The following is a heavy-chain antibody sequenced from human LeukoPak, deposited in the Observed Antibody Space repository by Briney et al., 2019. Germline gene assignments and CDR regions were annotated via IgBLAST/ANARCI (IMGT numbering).Heavy chain of an antibody. Sequence: SETLSLTCTVSGGSISSYYWSWIRQPPGKGLEWIGYIYYSGSTNYNPSLKSRVTISVDTSKNQFSLKLSSVTAADTAVYYCARGTAGEDIVVVPAAPGTSWFDPWGQGTLVTVSS. CDR3: ARGTAGEDIVVVPAAPGTSWFDP. D-gene: IGHD2-2*01. J-gene: IGHJ5*02. V-gene: IGHV4-59*12. CDR1: GGSISSYY. CDR2: IYYSGST.